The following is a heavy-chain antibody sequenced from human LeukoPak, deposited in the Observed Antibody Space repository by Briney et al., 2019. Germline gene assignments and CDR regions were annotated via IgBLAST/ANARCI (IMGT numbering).Heavy chain of an antibody. V-gene: IGHV3-23*01. D-gene: IGHD1-26*01. CDR3: AKHRSGNYAFDY. CDR1: GFTFSTCG. Sequence: GGSLRLSCAASGFTFSTCGMSWVPQAPGKGLELVSVITRGGGSTYNADSVKGRFTISRDNSRNTLYLQMNSLRAEDTAVYYCAKHRSGNYAFDYWGQGTLVTVSS. CDR2: ITRGGGST. J-gene: IGHJ4*02.